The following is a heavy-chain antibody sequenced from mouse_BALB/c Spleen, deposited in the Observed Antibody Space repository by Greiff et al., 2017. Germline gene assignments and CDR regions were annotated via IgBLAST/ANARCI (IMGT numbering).Heavy chain of an antibody. CDR3: NAEYYYGSSHPFAY. CDR2: IDPENGDT. Sequence: EVQRVESGAELVRSGASVKLSCTASGFNITDYFMHWVKQRPEQGLEWIGWIDPENGDTEYAPKFQGKATMTADTSSNTAYLQLSCLTSGDTAVDYSNAEYYYGSSHPFAYWGQGTLVTVSA. V-gene: IGHV14-4*02. D-gene: IGHD1-1*01. J-gene: IGHJ3*01. CDR1: GFNITDYF.